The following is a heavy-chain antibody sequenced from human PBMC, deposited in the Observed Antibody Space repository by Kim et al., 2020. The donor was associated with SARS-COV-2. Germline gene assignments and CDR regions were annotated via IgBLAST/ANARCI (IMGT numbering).Heavy chain of an antibody. V-gene: IGHV3-9*01. CDR3: AKDRAPYSSSWYAFDY. J-gene: IGHJ4*02. Sequence: SVKCRFTISRDNANTSLYLQMNSLRAEDTALYYCAKDRAPYSSSWYAFDYWGQGTLVTVSS. D-gene: IGHD6-13*01.